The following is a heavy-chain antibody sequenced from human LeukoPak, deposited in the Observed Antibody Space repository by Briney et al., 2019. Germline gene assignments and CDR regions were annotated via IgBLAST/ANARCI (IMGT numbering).Heavy chain of an antibody. J-gene: IGHJ4*02. CDR2: INTDGSST. Sequence: PGGSLRLSCAASGFTFSSYWMHWVRQAPGKGLVWVSRINTDGSSTSYADSVKGRFTISRDNAKNSLYLQMNSLRAEDTAVYYCARDNHGDGYNFWGQGTLVTVSS. CDR3: ARDNHGDGYNF. V-gene: IGHV3-74*01. D-gene: IGHD5-24*01. CDR1: GFTFSSYW.